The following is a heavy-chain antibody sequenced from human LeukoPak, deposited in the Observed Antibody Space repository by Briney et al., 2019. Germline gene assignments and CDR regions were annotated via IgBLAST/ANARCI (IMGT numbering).Heavy chain of an antibody. D-gene: IGHD3-10*01. CDR2: IRFDGSNK. V-gene: IGHV3-30*02. J-gene: IGHJ4*02. CDR1: GFAFSRYG. Sequence: GVSLRLSCAASGFAFSRYGMHWVRQAPGKGLEWVAFIRFDGSNKYLADSVKGRFTISRDNSKNTLSLQTNSLRVEDTAVYYCAKDYYGSGSPYYVDKWGQGTLVTVSS. CDR3: AKDYYGSGSPYYVDK.